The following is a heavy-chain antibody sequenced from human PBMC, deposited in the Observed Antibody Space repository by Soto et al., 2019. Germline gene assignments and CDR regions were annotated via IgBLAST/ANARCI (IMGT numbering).Heavy chain of an antibody. CDR3: ARAYSGRGNWFDP. CDR1: GGTFSSYT. J-gene: IGHJ5*02. Sequence: QVQLVQSGAAVKKPGSSVKVSCKASGGTFSSYTISWVRQAPGQGLEWMGRIIPILGIANYAQKFQGRVTITADKSTSTAYMELSSLRSEDTAVYYGARAYSGRGNWFDPWGQGTLVTVSS. CDR2: IIPILGIA. V-gene: IGHV1-69*02. D-gene: IGHD3-10*01.